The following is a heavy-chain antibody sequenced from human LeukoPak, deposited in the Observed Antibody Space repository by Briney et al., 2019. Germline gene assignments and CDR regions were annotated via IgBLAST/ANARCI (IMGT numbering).Heavy chain of an antibody. CDR3: ARAATTYYDILTGPKVFDY. D-gene: IGHD3-9*01. V-gene: IGHV4-39*07. Sequence: SETLSLTCTVSGGSISSSSYYWGWIRQPPGKGLEWIGNIYYSGSTYYNPSLKSRVTISVDTSKNQFSLKLSSATAADTAVYYCARAATTYYDILTGPKVFDYWGQGTLVTVSS. CDR1: GGSISSSSYY. CDR2: IYYSGST. J-gene: IGHJ4*02.